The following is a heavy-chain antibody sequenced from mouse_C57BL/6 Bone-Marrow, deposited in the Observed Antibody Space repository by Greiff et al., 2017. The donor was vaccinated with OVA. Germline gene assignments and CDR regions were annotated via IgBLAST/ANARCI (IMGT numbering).Heavy chain of an antibody. D-gene: IGHD2-1*01. CDR3: ARRGGNHWYFDV. Sequence: VQLQQSGPGLVQPSQSLSITCTVSGFSLTSYGVHWVRQSPGKGLEWLGVIWSGGSTDYHAAFISRLSISKDNSKSQVFFKMNSLQADDTAIYYCARRGGNHWYFDVWGTGTTVTVSS. J-gene: IGHJ1*03. CDR1: GFSLTSYG. V-gene: IGHV2-2*01. CDR2: IWSGGST.